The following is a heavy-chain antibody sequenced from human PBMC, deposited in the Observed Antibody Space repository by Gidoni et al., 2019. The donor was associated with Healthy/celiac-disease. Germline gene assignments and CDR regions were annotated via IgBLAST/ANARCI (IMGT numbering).Heavy chain of an antibody. CDR1: GYPFTSYD. CDR2: MTPNSGNT. V-gene: IGHV1-8*01. D-gene: IGHD2-21*02. CDR3: ARGGETAGGWFDP. J-gene: IGHJ5*02. Sequence: QVQLVQSGAEVKKPGASVHVSCKASGYPFTSYDINWVGPAPGQGLEWMGWMTPNSGNTGYAQKFQGRVTMTRNTSRSTAYMELSSLRSEDTAVYYCARGGETAGGWFDPWGQGTLVTVSS.